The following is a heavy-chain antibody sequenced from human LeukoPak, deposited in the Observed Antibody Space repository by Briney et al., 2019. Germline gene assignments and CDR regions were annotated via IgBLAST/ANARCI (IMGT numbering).Heavy chain of an antibody. Sequence: GGSLRLSCAASGFTFSSYSMNWVRQAPGKGLEWVSSISSSSSYIYYADSVKGRFTISRDNAKNSLYLQMNSLRAEDTAVYYCARMEGATSYYYYYMDVWGKGTTVTISS. CDR1: GFTFSSYS. V-gene: IGHV3-21*01. D-gene: IGHD1-26*01. CDR2: ISSSSSYI. CDR3: ARMEGATSYYYYYMDV. J-gene: IGHJ6*03.